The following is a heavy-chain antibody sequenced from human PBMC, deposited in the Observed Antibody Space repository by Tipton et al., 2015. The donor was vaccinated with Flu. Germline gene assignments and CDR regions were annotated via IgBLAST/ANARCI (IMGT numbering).Heavy chain of an antibody. J-gene: IGHJ4*02. CDR2: IYSSGST. Sequence: LRLSCTVSGGSLSSFYWSWIRQPAGKGLEWIGRIYSSGSTKYSPAFKSRVTLSVDTSKNQFSLNLSSVTASDTALYFCARCSGSVTDVIYDYWGQGTLVTVSS. V-gene: IGHV4-4*07. CDR3: ARCSGSVTDVIYDY. CDR1: GGSLSSFY. D-gene: IGHD3-10*02.